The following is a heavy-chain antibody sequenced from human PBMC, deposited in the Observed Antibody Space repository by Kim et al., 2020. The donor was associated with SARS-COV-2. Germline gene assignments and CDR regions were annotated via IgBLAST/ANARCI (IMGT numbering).Heavy chain of an antibody. Sequence: GGSLRLSCAASGFTFSNAWMSWVRQAPGKGLEWVGRIKKKSDVGTIDYAAPMKGRFTISRDDAKNTMYLQMNSLRSEDTAVYYCTSGLGRTDFDYWGQGTLVTVSS. CDR3: TSGLGRTDFDY. CDR2: IKKKSDVGTI. J-gene: IGHJ4*02. D-gene: IGHD2-21*01. CDR1: GFTFSNAW. V-gene: IGHV3-15*01.